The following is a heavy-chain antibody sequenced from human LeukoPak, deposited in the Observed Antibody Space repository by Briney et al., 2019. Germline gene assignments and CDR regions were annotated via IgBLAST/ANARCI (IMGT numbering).Heavy chain of an antibody. D-gene: IGHD6-6*01. Sequence: GGSLRLSCAASGFTFSSYSMNWVRQAPGKGLEWVSFISSSSSYIYYADSVKGRFTISRDNAKNSLYLQMNSLGAEDTAVYYCARVSSINYFDYWGQGTLVTVSS. J-gene: IGHJ4*02. CDR2: ISSSSSYI. V-gene: IGHV3-21*06. CDR3: ARVSSINYFDY. CDR1: GFTFSSYS.